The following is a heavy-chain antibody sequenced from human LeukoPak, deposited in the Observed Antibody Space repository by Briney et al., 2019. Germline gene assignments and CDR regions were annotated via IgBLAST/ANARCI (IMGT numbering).Heavy chain of an antibody. CDR3: ARDRGYYGMDV. J-gene: IGHJ6*02. D-gene: IGHD5-12*01. CDR1: GGSVSSGSYY. CDR2: IYYSGST. Sequence: SETLSLTCTVSGGSVSSGSYYWSWIRQPPGKGLEWIGHIYYSGSTAYNPSLKSRVTISVDTSKNQFSLKLSSVTAADTAVYYCARDRGYYGMDVWGQGTTVTVSS. V-gene: IGHV4-61*01.